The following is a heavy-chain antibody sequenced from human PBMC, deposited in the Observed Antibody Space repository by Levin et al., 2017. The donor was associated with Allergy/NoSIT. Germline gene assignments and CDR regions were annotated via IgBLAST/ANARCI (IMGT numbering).Heavy chain of an antibody. CDR2: IYSGGST. J-gene: IGHJ4*02. V-gene: IGHV3-53*01. CDR3: ASLLGMTGSDY. CDR1: GFTASSNY. Sequence: AASVKVSCAASGFTASSNYLSWVRQAPGKGLEWVSIIYSGGSTYYADSVKGRFTISRDNSKNTLFLQMNSLRAEDTAVYYCASLLGMTGSDYWGQGTLVTVSS. D-gene: IGHD3-9*01.